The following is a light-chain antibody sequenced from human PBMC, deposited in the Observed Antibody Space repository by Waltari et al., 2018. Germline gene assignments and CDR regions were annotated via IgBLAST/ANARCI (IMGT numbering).Light chain of an antibody. V-gene: IGKV4-1*01. CDR2: WAS. CDR1: HSVLDYFNNKDS. CDR3: QQYYGPPYN. Sequence: DIMMTQSPDVLAVSLGERASIRCKSSHSVLDYFNNKDSLAWYQQKAGQPPRLLIHWASTRETGVPDRFSGSGSGTDFTLTISSLQAEAAALYYCQQYYGPPYNFGQGTRLEIK. J-gene: IGKJ2*01.